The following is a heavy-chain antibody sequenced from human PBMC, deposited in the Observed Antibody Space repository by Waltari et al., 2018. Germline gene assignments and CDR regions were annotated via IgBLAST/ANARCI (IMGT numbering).Heavy chain of an antibody. Sequence: EVQLVESGGGLVQPGGSLRLSCAPSGFTFSSYSMSWVRQAPGKGLEWVANIKQDGSEKYYVDSVKGRFTISRDNAKNSLYLQMNSLRAEDTAVYYCARDSVADAFDIWGQGTMVTVSS. J-gene: IGHJ3*02. CDR3: ARDSVADAFDI. V-gene: IGHV3-7*01. CDR1: GFTFSSYS. D-gene: IGHD5-12*01. CDR2: IKQDGSEK.